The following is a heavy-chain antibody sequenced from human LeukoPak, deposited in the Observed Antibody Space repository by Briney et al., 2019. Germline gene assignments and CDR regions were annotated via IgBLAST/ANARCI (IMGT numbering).Heavy chain of an antibody. CDR1: GYTFTGYY. Sequence: GASVKVSCKASGYTFTGYYMHWVRQAPGQGLEWMGWINPNSGGTNYAQKFQGRVTMTRDTSISTAYMELSRLRSDDTAVYYCAREGGDYDFWSDHQFDYWGQGTLVTVSS. CDR3: AREGGDYDFWSDHQFDY. V-gene: IGHV1-2*02. CDR2: INPNSGGT. D-gene: IGHD3-3*01. J-gene: IGHJ4*02.